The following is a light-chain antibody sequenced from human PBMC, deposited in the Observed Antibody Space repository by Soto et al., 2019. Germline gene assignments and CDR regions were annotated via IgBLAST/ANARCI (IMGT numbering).Light chain of an antibody. CDR3: QQYGSSPMYT. J-gene: IGKJ2*01. CDR1: QSVTDNY. CDR2: GAS. V-gene: IGKV3-20*01. Sequence: TVLTQSPGTLSLSPGERATLSCRASQSVTDNYLAWYQQKPGQAPSLLIFGASTRATGIPDRFSGSGSERDFTLTISRLEPEDSAVYYCQQYGSSPMYTFGQGTKLEIK.